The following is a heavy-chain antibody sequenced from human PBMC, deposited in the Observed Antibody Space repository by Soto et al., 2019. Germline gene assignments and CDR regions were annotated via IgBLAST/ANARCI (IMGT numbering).Heavy chain of an antibody. J-gene: IGHJ4*02. V-gene: IGHV3-30-3*01. Sequence: PGGSLRLSCAASGLTLRTYAMHWVRQAPGKGLEWVAFISYDGSNKKYADSVKGRFTISRDNSKSTLDLQMDSLRPEDTALYYCARAHYYDSSGYYSPSGYHFDDWGQGTLVTVSS. CDR2: ISYDGSNK. CDR1: GLTLRTYA. CDR3: ARAHYYDSSGYYSPSGYHFDD. D-gene: IGHD3-22*01.